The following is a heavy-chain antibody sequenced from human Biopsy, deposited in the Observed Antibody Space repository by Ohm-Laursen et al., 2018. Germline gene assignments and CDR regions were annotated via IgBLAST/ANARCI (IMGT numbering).Heavy chain of an antibody. CDR2: INSSGSTK. Sequence: SLRLSCAASGFPVSDYYMSWIRQAPGRGLEWVLDINSSGSTKYHAESVKGRFTISRDNAMNSVYLQMNSLRGEDTAVCYCARAVGIAAAPIDYWGQGTLVTVSS. J-gene: IGHJ4*02. CDR3: ARAVGIAAAPIDY. CDR1: GFPVSDYY. V-gene: IGHV3-11*01. D-gene: IGHD2-15*01.